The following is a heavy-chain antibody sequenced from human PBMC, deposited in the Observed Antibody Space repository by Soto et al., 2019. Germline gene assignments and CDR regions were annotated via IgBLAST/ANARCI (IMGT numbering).Heavy chain of an antibody. CDR2: IYYSGST. V-gene: IGHV4-31*03. D-gene: IGHD3-10*01. J-gene: IGHJ5*02. CDR1: GGSVSSGSYY. CDR3: ARGNDNDDKRWFGELSSVCWFDP. Sequence: SETLSLTCTVSGGSVSSGSYYWSWIRQPPGKGLEWIGYIYYSGSTYYNPSLKSRVTISVDTSKNQFSLKLSSVTAADTAVYYCARGNDNDDKRWFGELSSVCWFDPWGQGTLVTVSS.